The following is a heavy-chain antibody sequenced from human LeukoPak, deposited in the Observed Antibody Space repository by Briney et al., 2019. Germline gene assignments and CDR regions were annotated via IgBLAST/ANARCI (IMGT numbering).Heavy chain of an antibody. CDR2: IYYSGST. CDR3: ARRSSDFDY. Sequence: SETLSLTCTVSGGSISSSSYYWGWIRQPPGKGLEWIGSIYYSGSTYYNPSLKSRVTISVDTSKNQFSLKLSSVTAADTAVYYCARRSSDFDYWGQGTLVTVSS. CDR1: GGSISSSSYY. V-gene: IGHV4-39*07. J-gene: IGHJ4*02. D-gene: IGHD6-25*01.